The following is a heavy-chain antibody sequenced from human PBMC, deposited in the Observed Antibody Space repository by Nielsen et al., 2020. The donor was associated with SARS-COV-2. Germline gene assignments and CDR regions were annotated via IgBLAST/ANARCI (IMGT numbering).Heavy chain of an antibody. J-gene: IGHJ4*02. V-gene: IGHV1-69*13. D-gene: IGHD6-13*01. CDR3: ARYLGAGTPFDY. CDR2: IIPIFGTA. CDR1: GGTFSSYA. Sequence: SVKVSCKASGGTFSSYAISWVRQAPGQGLEWMGGIIPIFGTANYAQKFQGRVTITADVSTSTAYMELSSLRSEDTAVYYCARYLGAGTPFDYWGQGTLVTVSS.